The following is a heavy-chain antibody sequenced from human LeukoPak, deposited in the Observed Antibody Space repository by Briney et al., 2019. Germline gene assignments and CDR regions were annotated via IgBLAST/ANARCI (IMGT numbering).Heavy chain of an antibody. V-gene: IGHV2-70*04. J-gene: IGHJ4*02. CDR2: IDWDDYK. CDR1: GFSLSTSGTR. D-gene: IGHD6-13*01. Sequence: SGPALVKPTQTLTLTCSFSGFSLSTSGTRLSWIRQPPGKALEWLARIDWDDYKFYSTSLKPRLSISKDTSKNQVVLTMTNMDPVDTATYYCARMSGYTSSSWFTLDYWGQGILVTVSS. CDR3: ARMSGYTSSSWFTLDY.